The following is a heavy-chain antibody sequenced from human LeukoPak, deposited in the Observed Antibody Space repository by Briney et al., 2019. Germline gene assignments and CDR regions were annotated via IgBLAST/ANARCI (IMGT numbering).Heavy chain of an antibody. D-gene: IGHD3-3*01. Sequence: SETLSLTCTVSGGSISSSSYYWGWIRQPPGKGLEWIGSIYYSGSTYYNPSLKSRVTISVDTSKNQFSLKLSSVTAADTAVYYCARATWIFGVVEPLDVWGKGTTVTVSS. CDR3: ARATWIFGVVEPLDV. CDR1: GGSISSSSYY. V-gene: IGHV4-39*07. CDR2: IYYSGST. J-gene: IGHJ6*04.